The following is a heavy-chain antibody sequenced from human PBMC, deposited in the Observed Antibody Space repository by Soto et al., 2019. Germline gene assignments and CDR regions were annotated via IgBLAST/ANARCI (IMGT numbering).Heavy chain of an antibody. Sequence: DVQLLESGGGLVQPGGSLRLSCGGSGFTFNSYAMTWVRQAPGKGLEWVSAINGSGGNTYYANSVKGRFTISRDQSKDRLYLQMNSLRAEDTAIYYCAKDRHYGSGTYSDSYLDYWGQGTLVTVSS. V-gene: IGHV3-23*01. J-gene: IGHJ4*02. CDR2: INGSGGNT. D-gene: IGHD3-10*01. CDR3: AKDRHYGSGTYSDSYLDY. CDR1: GFTFNSYA.